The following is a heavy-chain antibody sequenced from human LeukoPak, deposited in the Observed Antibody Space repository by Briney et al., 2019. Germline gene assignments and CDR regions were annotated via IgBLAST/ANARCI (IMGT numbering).Heavy chain of an antibody. CDR3: ARDESSWFEVGFDP. V-gene: IGHV4-59*12. CDR1: GGSISSYY. CDR2: IYYTGST. J-gene: IGHJ5*02. Sequence: SETLSLTCTVSGGSISSYYWSWIRQPPGKGLEWIGYIYYTGSTNYNPSLKSRVTISLDTSKNQFSLQLNSVTPEDTAVYYCARDESSWFEVGFDPWGQGTLVTVSS. D-gene: IGHD6-13*01.